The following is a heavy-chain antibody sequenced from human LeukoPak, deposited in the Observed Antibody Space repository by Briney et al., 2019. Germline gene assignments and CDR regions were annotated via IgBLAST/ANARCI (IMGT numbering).Heavy chain of an antibody. CDR2: INSDGSST. V-gene: IGHV3-74*01. CDR1: GFTFSSSW. D-gene: IGHD2-21*01. Sequence: GGSLRLSCAASGFTFSSSWMHWVRQAPGKGLVWVSHINSDGSSTTYAGSVKGRFTISRDNAKNTLYLQMHSLRAEDTAVYFCARDYSYAMNVWGKGTTVTVSS. CDR3: ARDYSYAMNV. J-gene: IGHJ6*04.